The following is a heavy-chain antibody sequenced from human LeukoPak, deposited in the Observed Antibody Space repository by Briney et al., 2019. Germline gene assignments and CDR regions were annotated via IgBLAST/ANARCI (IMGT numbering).Heavy chain of an antibody. D-gene: IGHD3-22*01. V-gene: IGHV3-73*01. J-gene: IGHJ4*02. CDR3: TRPSYDSSVSGVVY. Sequence: GGSLRLSCATSGFTFSGSAIHWVRQASGKGLEWDGRIRSKANSYATTDVASVKGRFTISRDDSKNTAYLEMSSLKTEDTAVYYCTRPSYDSSVSGVVYWGQGTLVTVSS. CDR2: IRSKANSYAT. CDR1: GFTFSGSA.